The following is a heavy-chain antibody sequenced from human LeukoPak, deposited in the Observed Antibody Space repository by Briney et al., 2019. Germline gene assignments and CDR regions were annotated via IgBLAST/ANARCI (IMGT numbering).Heavy chain of an antibody. D-gene: IGHD3-3*01. V-gene: IGHV1-46*01. J-gene: IGHJ4*02. CDR3: ARDPGITIFGVVDSNPPWLQPTNPDY. CDR2: INPSGGST. CDR1: GYTFTSYY. Sequence: ASVKVSCKASGYTFTSYYMHWVRQAPGQGLEWMGIINPSGGSTSYAQKFQGRVTMTRDTSTSTVYMELSSLRSEDTAVYYCARDPGITIFGVVDSNPPWLQPTNPDYWGQGTLVTVSS.